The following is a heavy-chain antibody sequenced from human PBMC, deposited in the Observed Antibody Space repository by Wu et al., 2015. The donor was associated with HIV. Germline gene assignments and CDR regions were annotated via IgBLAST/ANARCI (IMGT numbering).Heavy chain of an antibody. CDR2: INPATGDT. J-gene: IGHJ6*03. CDR3: ARDWQFQVTFGDFYMDI. D-gene: IGHD3-3*01. Sequence: AQMVQSGTEVKKSGASLKISCMTAGYTFSAHYTHWVRQAPGQGLEWMGWINPATGDTKFVQTFQGRLAMTRDTTTDTVNLILASVKPNDTATYYCARDWQFQVTFGDFYMDIWGNGTTVIVS. CDR1: GYTFSAHY. V-gene: IGHV1-2*02.